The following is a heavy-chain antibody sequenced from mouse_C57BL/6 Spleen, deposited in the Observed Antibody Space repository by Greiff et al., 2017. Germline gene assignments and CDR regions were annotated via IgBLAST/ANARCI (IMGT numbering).Heavy chain of an antibody. CDR3: ARRGNYYGSSPLDY. CDR2: INPGSGGT. V-gene: IGHV1-54*01. CDR1: GYAFTNYL. Sequence: VQLVESGAELVRPGTSVKVSCKASGYAFTNYLIEWVKQRPGQGLEWIGVINPGSGGTNYNEKFKGKATLTADKSSSTAYMQLSSLTSEDSAVYFCARRGNYYGSSPLDYWGQGTTLTVSS. D-gene: IGHD1-1*01. J-gene: IGHJ2*01.